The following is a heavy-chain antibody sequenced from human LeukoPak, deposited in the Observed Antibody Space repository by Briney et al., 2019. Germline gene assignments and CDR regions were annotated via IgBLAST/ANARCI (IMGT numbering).Heavy chain of an antibody. CDR3: ARVRDTAMVTGAFDI. CDR2: IIPILGIA. J-gene: IGHJ3*02. V-gene: IGHV1-69*04. D-gene: IGHD5-18*01. CDR1: GGTFSSYA. Sequence: ASVKVSCKASGGTFSSYAISWVRQAPGQGLEWMGRIIPILGIANYAQKFQGRVTITADKSTSTAYMELSSLRSEDTAVYYCARVRDTAMVTGAFDIWGQGTMVTVSS.